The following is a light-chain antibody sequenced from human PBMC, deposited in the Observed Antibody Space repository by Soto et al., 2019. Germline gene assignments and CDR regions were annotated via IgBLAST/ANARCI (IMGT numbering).Light chain of an antibody. CDR3: QQTYDTPLT. CDR2: GAS. Sequence: DIQMTQSPSSLSASVGDRVTITCRASQSISSYLNWYQQKPGKAPKLLIYGASALQSGVPSRFSGSGSGPDFTLTISSLQPEDFATYYCQQTYDTPLTFGGGTKVDIK. J-gene: IGKJ4*01. V-gene: IGKV1-39*01. CDR1: QSISSY.